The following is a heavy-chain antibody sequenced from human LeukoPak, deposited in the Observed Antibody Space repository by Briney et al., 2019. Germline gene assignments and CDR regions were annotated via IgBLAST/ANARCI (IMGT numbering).Heavy chain of an antibody. D-gene: IGHD4-23*01. V-gene: IGHV4-30-4*08. CDR1: GGSISSGDYY. Sequence: SQTLSLTCTVSGGSISSGDYYWSWIRQPPGKGLEWIGYIYYSGSTYYNPSLKSRVTISVDTSKNQFSLKLSSVTAADTAVYYCAGHDYGGNECFDYWGQGTLVTVSS. J-gene: IGHJ4*02. CDR2: IYYSGST. CDR3: AGHDYGGNECFDY.